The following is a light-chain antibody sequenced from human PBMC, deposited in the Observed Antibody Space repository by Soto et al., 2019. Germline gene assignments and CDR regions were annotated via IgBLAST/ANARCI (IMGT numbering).Light chain of an antibody. CDR2: NNN. Sequence: QSVLTQPPSASGTPGQRVTISCSGSSSNIGSNTVNWYQQLPGTAPKLLIYNNNQRPSGVPDRFSGSKSGTSASLAISGLQSADEANYYCAAWDCSLNGLVFGTGTKLTVL. CDR1: SSNIGSNT. J-gene: IGLJ1*01. CDR3: AAWDCSLNGLV. V-gene: IGLV1-44*01.